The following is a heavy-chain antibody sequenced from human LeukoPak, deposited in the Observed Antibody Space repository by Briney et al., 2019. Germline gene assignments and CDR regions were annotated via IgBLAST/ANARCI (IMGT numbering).Heavy chain of an antibody. V-gene: IGHV3-23*01. CDR2: ISGSGGST. CDR3: ARGGLQLPYSFDY. CDR1: GFTFRSYA. D-gene: IGHD5-24*01. J-gene: IGHJ4*02. Sequence: GGSLRLSCAASGFTFRSYAMSWVRQAPGKGLGWGSAISGSGGSTYYADSVKGRFTISRDKTKNTLYLQMNSLRAEDTAVYYCARGGLQLPYSFDYWGQGTLVTVSS.